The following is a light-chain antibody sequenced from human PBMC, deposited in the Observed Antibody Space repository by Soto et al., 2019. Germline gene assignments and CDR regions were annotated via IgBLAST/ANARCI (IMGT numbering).Light chain of an antibody. V-gene: IGLV2-14*01. J-gene: IGLJ2*01. CDR3: SSFSSSNTLVV. CDR1: SSDVGGYSY. Sequence: QSALTQPASVSGSPGQSITISCTGTSSDVGGYSYVSWYQQHPGKAPKLMIYEVSNRPSGVSNRFSGSKSGNTASLTISGLQAEDEADYSCSSFSSSNTLVVFGGGTKLTVL. CDR2: EVS.